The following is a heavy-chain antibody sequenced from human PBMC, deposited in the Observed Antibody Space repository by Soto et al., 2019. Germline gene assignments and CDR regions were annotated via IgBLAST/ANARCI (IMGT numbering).Heavy chain of an antibody. J-gene: IGHJ6*02. V-gene: IGHV3-15*01. D-gene: IGHD3-3*01. CDR1: GFTFSNAW. CDR2: IKSKTDGGTT. Sequence: GGSLRLSCAASGFTFSNAWMSWGRQAPRKGREWGGRIKSKTDGGTTDYAAPVKGTFTISRDDSKNTLYLQMNSLKTADTAVYYCTTETQYYDFWSGYDYYGMDVWGQGTTVTVSS. CDR3: TTETQYYDFWSGYDYYGMDV.